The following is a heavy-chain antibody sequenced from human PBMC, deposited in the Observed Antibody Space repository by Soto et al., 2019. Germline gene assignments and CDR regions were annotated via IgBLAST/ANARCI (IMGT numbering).Heavy chain of an antibody. J-gene: IGHJ4*02. V-gene: IGHV4-39*01. D-gene: IGHD3-3*01. CDR3: ARREYYDFWSGYYTGTDYFDY. Sequence: QLQLQESGPGLVKPSETLSLTCTVSGGSISSSSYYWGWIRQPPGKGLEWIGSIYYSGSTYYNPSLKSRVTLSVDPSKNQFSLKLSSVTAADTAVYYCARREYYDFWSGYYTGTDYFDYWGQETLVTVSS. CDR1: GGSISSSSYY. CDR2: IYYSGST.